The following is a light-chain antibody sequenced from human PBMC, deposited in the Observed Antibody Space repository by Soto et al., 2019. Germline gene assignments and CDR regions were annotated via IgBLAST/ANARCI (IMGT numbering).Light chain of an antibody. CDR3: QQYNKWPPWT. CDR2: GAS. Sequence: EIVMTQSPATLSVSPGERATLSCRASQSVSSNLAWYQQKPGQAPRLLIYGASTRATGIPARFSGSGSGTEFTLTISSLQSEEFAVYYCQQYNKWPPWTFGQGTKGEIK. V-gene: IGKV3-15*01. J-gene: IGKJ1*01. CDR1: QSVSSN.